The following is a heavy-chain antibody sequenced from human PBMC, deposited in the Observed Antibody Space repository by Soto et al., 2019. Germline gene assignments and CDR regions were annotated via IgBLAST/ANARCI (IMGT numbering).Heavy chain of an antibody. CDR1: GYTFSNYG. D-gene: IGHD2-2*01. CDR2: ISLYSDGT. V-gene: IGHV1-18*01. J-gene: IGHJ5*02. CDR3: ARVVPGAEAWFGP. Sequence: QVQLVQSGGEVKRPGASVKVSCKTSGYTFSNYGITWVRQAPGQPLEWLGWISLYSDGTNYAQKFQGRVSMTTDTSTTTAYMGLRSLRSDDTAVYYCARVVPGAEAWFGPCGQGTLVTVSS.